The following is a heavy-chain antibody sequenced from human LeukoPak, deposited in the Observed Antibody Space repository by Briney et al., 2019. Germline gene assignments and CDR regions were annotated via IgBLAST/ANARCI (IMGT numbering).Heavy chain of an antibody. Sequence: QPGGSLRLSCAASGVTFSSYAMSWVRQAPGKGLEWVSAISGSGGSTYYADSVKGRFTISRDNSKNTLYLQMNSLRAEDTAVYYCAKDWRQQQLAPFDYWGQGTLVTVSS. CDR2: ISGSGGST. J-gene: IGHJ4*02. V-gene: IGHV3-23*01. CDR1: GVTFSSYA. D-gene: IGHD6-13*01. CDR3: AKDWRQQQLAPFDY.